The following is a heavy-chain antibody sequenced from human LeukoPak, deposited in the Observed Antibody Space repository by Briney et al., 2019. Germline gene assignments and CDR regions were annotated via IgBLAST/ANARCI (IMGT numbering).Heavy chain of an antibody. CDR2: IHHSGST. V-gene: IGHV4-59*08. CDR3: ARYSGTHSRNFDY. Sequence: SETLSLTCNVSGGSISSYYWSWIRQPRGKGLEWIGYIHHSGSTNYNPSLKSRVTISVDTSKNQFSLKLTSVTAADTAVYYCARYSGTHSRNFDYWGQGTLVTVSS. J-gene: IGHJ4*02. CDR1: GGSISSYY. D-gene: IGHD1-26*01.